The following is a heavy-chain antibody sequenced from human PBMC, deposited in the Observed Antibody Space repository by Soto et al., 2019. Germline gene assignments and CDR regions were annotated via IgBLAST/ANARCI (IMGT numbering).Heavy chain of an antibody. Sequence: GGSLRLSCAASGFTFSSSAMSWVRQAPGKGLEWVSAISGSGGSTYYADSVKGRFTISRDNSKNTLYLQMNSLRAEDTAVYYCAKDLGDILTGYYVGAFDIWGQGTMVTVS. CDR2: ISGSGGST. CDR1: GFTFSSSA. D-gene: IGHD3-9*01. CDR3: AKDLGDILTGYYVGAFDI. V-gene: IGHV3-23*01. J-gene: IGHJ3*02.